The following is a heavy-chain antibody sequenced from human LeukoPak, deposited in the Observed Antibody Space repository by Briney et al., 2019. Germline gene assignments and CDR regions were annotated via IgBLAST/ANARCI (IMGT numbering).Heavy chain of an antibody. J-gene: IGHJ4*02. CDR3: ANAPIAAAGIFDY. CDR1: GGTFSSYA. Sequence: SVKVSCKASGGTFSSYAISWVRQAPGQGLEWMGRIIPILGIANYAQKFQGRVTITADKSTSTAYMELSSLRSEDTAVYYCANAPIAAAGIFDYWGQGTLVTVSS. D-gene: IGHD6-13*01. V-gene: IGHV1-69*04. CDR2: IIPILGIA.